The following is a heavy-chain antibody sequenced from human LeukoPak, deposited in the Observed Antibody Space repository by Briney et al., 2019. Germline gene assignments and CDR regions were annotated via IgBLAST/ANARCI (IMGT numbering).Heavy chain of an antibody. D-gene: IGHD5-24*01. CDR3: ARDREGDGYNFAAFDI. V-gene: IGHV3-11*04. J-gene: IGHJ3*02. CDR2: ISSSGSTI. Sequence: GGSLRLSXAASGFTFSDYYMSWIRQAPGKGLEWVSYISSSGSTIYYADSVKGRFTISRDNAKNSLYLQMNSLRAEDTAVYYCARDREGDGYNFAAFDIWGQGTMVTVSS. CDR1: GFTFSDYY.